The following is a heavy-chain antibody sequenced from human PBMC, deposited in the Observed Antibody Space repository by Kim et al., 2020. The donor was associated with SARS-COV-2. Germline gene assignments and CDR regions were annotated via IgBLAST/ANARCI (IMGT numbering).Heavy chain of an antibody. Sequence: GESLKISCKGSGYSFTSYWIGWVRQMPGKGLEWMGIIYPGDSDTRYSPSFQGQVTISADKSISTAYLQWSSLKASDTAMYYCARQALGWGSLSLDWFDPWGQGTLVTVSS. V-gene: IGHV5-51*01. D-gene: IGHD3-16*01. CDR3: ARQALGWGSLSLDWFDP. CDR2: IYPGDSDT. J-gene: IGHJ5*02. CDR1: GYSFTSYW.